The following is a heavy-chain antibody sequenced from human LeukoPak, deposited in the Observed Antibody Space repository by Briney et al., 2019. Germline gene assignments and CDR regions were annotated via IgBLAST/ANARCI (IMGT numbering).Heavy chain of an antibody. CDR3: AKEMILDWSKLIYYYGMDV. V-gene: IGHV3-23*01. CDR2: ISGSGGST. Sequence: GGSLRLSCAASGFTFSSYAMSWVRQAPGKGLEWVSAISGSGGSTYYADSVKGRFTISRDNSKNTLYLQMNSLRAEDTAVYYCAKEMILDWSKLIYYYGMDVWGKGTTDTVSS. D-gene: IGHD3-9*01. J-gene: IGHJ6*04. CDR1: GFTFSSYA.